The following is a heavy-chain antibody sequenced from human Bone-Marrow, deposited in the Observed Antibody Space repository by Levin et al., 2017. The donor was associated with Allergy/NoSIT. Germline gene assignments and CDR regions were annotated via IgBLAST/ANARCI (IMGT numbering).Heavy chain of an antibody. CDR2: IYSTGNT. D-gene: IGHD3-9*01. CDR3: ARFLRYPPQLGY. J-gene: IGHJ4*02. CDR1: GDALISYY. V-gene: IGHV4-59*01. Sequence: SCSVSGDALISYYWTWIRQSPGKGLEWIGHIYSTGNTNYNASLKSRVAMPVDLSKNQFSLNLTSVTAADTAVDFCARFLRYPPQLGYWGQGIVVIVSS.